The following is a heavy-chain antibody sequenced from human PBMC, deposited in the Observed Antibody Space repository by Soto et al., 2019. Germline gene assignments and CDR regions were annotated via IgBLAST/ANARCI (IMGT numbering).Heavy chain of an antibody. CDR1: GFTFDDYA. J-gene: IGHJ3*02. CDR3: AKEQGGAFDI. Sequence: GGSLRLSCAASGFTFDDYAMHWVRQAPGKGLEWVSGISWNSGTIDYADSVKGRFTISRDNAKNSLYLQMNSLRAEDTALYYCAKEQGGAFDIWGQGTMVTVSS. CDR2: ISWNSGTI. V-gene: IGHV3-9*01.